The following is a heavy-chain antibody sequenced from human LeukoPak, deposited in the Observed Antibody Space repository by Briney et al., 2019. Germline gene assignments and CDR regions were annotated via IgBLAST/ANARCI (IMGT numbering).Heavy chain of an antibody. V-gene: IGHV3-23*01. CDR2: VSGSAGST. J-gene: IGHJ4*02. Sequence: GGSLRLSCAASGFTFTSYAMSWVRQAPGKGLEWVSTVSGSAGSTYYADSVKGRFTMSRDNSRNTLYLQMNSLRAEDTAVYYCAKTDFGFDYWGQGTLVPVSS. D-gene: IGHD3-10*01. CDR1: GFTFTSYA. CDR3: AKTDFGFDY.